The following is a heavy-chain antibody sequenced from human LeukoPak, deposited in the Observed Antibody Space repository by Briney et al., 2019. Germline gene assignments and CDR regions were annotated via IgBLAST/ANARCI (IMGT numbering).Heavy chain of an antibody. V-gene: IGHV6-1*01. CDR2: TYYRSKWYN. CDR3: ARVGNQRGLSFDY. D-gene: IGHD2/OR15-2a*01. Sequence: SQTLSLTCAISGDSVSSNSAAWNWTRQSPSRGLEWLGRTYYRSKWYNDYAVSVKSRITINPDTSKNQFSLQLNSVTPEDTAVYYCARVGNQRGLSFDYWGQGTLVTVSS. J-gene: IGHJ4*02. CDR1: GDSVSSNSAA.